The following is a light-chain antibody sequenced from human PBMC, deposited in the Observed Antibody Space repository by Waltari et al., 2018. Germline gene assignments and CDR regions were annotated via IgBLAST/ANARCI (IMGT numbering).Light chain of an antibody. Sequence: QSALTQPAPVSGSPGQSITISCTGSSSAVGGDDSVSWYEDHPGQAPKVIIYDVNKRPSGVSDRFSGSKSGNTASLTISGLQAEDEATFYCSSQSTKNGVIFGGGTKVTVL. V-gene: IGLV2-14*03. CDR2: DVN. J-gene: IGLJ2*01. CDR3: SSQSTKNGVI. CDR1: SSAVGGDDS.